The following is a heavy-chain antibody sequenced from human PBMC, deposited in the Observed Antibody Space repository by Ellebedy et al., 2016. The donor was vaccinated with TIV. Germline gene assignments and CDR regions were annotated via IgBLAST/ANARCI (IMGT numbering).Heavy chain of an antibody. J-gene: IGHJ4*02. V-gene: IGHV3-21*01. CDR1: GFSISIHT. Sequence: PGGSLRLSCAASGFSISIHTMDWVREAPGKGLEWVSSITGSSYIHYADSVKGRFTIARDNAKNSLYLQMNSLRAEDTAVYYCASDGLRGYDFDCWGQGTLVTVFS. CDR2: ITGSSYI. CDR3: ASDGLRGYDFDC. D-gene: IGHD5-12*01.